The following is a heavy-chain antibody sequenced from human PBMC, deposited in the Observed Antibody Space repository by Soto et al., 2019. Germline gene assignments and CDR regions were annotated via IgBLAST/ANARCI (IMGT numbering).Heavy chain of an antibody. J-gene: IGHJ4*02. D-gene: IGHD3-3*01. CDR1: GGSISSSSYY. V-gene: IGHV4-39*01. CDR3: ARQRAYYDFWSGYVIDY. Sequence: QLQLQESGPGLVKPSETLSLTCTVSGGSISSSSYYWGWIRQPPGKGLEWIGSIYYSGSTYYNPSLKSRVTISVDTSKNQFSLKLSSVTAADTAVYYCARQRAYYDFWSGYVIDYWGQGTLVTVSS. CDR2: IYYSGST.